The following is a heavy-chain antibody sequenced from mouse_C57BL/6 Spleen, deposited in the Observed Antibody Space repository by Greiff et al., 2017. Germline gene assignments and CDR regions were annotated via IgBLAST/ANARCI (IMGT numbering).Heavy chain of an antibody. Sequence: VHVKQSGPELVKPGASVKISCKASGYSFTDYNMNWVKQSNGKSLEWIGVINPNYGTTSYNQKFKGKATLTVDQSSSTAYMQLNSLTSEDSAVYYCARFHYSNYGAMDYWGQGTSVTVSS. J-gene: IGHJ4*01. CDR2: INPNYGTT. CDR1: GYSFTDYN. CDR3: ARFHYSNYGAMDY. D-gene: IGHD2-5*01. V-gene: IGHV1-39*01.